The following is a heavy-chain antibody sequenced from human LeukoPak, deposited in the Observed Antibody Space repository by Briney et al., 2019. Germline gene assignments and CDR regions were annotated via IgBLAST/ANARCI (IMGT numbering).Heavy chain of an antibody. Sequence: GGSLRLSCAASGFTFSSYEMNWVRQAPGKGLEWVSSISSSSSYIYYADSVKGRFTISRDNAKNSLYLQMNSLRAEDTAVYYCARDRGSSSQFDYWGQGTLVTVSS. J-gene: IGHJ4*02. CDR3: ARDRGSSSQFDY. CDR2: ISSSSSYI. D-gene: IGHD6-13*01. V-gene: IGHV3-21*01. CDR1: GFTFSSYE.